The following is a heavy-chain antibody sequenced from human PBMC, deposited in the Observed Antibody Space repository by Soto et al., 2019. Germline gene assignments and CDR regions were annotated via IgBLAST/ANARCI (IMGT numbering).Heavy chain of an antibody. CDR2: IYYSRST. D-gene: IGHD5-18*01. CDR3: ARDRGYSYPVGGMDV. J-gene: IGHJ6*02. Sequence: PSETLSLTCTVSGGSVSSGSYYWSWSRQPPGKGLEWIGYIYYSRSTNYNPSLKRRVTISVDTSKNQFSLKLSSVTAADTAVYYCARDRGYSYPVGGMDVWGQGTTVTVSS. V-gene: IGHV4-61*01. CDR1: GGSVSSGSYY.